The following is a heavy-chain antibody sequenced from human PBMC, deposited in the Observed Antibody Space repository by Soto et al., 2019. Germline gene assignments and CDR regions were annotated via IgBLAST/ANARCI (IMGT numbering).Heavy chain of an antibody. V-gene: IGHV3-48*03. D-gene: IGHD1-1*01. CDR2: ISSSGSTI. J-gene: IGHJ4*02. Sequence: GGSLRLSCAASGFTFSSYEMNWVRQAPGKGLEWVSYISSSGSTIYYADAVKGRFTISRDNAKNSLYLQMNSLRAEDTAVYYCARSRNDGFDYWGQGTLVTVSS. CDR1: GFTFSSYE. CDR3: ARSRNDGFDY.